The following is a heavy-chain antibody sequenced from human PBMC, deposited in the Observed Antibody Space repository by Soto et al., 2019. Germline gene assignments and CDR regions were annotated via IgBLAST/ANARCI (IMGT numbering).Heavy chain of an antibody. D-gene: IGHD3-22*01. V-gene: IGHV3-23*01. Sequence: GGSLRLSCAASGFTFSTYAMTWVRQAPGKGLEWVSSLSGTGGDTYYADSVKGRFTISRDNSKNTLSLQMNSLRAEDTAVYYCAKRFGSGYYSAFDIWGQGTM. CDR2: LSGTGGDT. CDR3: AKRFGSGYYSAFDI. J-gene: IGHJ3*02. CDR1: GFTFSTYA.